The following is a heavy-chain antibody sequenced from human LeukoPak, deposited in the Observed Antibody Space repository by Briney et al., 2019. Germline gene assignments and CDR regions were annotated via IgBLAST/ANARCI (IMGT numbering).Heavy chain of an antibody. CDR1: GGSIRSSTYF. CDR3: ARRGLYGSSPFDP. D-gene: IGHD2-2*01. Sequence: PSETLSLTCTVSGGSIRSSTYFWGWIRQPPGKGLEWLGIIYYSGTTYYNPSLKSRVTISVDTSKNQFSLKLSSVTAADTAVYYCARRGLYGSSPFDPWGQGTLVTVSS. V-gene: IGHV4-39*01. CDR2: IYYSGTT. J-gene: IGHJ5*02.